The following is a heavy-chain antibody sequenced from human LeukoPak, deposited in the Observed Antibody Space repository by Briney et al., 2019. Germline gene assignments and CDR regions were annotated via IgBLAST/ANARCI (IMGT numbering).Heavy chain of an antibody. D-gene: IGHD3-9*01. CDR1: GFTFSNYW. V-gene: IGHV3-7*01. Sequence: PGGSLRLSCAASGFTFSNYWMGWVRQAPGKGLEWVASIKQDGSERSYVDSVRGRITSSRNNAKNSLYLQIYSLRAEDTAIYYCARWNPGYSADWRLDFWGRGTLVTVSS. CDR2: IKQDGSER. J-gene: IGHJ4*02. CDR3: ARWNPGYSADWRLDF.